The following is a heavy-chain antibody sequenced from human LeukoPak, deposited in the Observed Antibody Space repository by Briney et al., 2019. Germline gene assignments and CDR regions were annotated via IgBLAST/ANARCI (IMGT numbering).Heavy chain of an antibody. Sequence: SETLSLTCTVSGGSISSYYWSWIRQPPGKGLEWIGYIYYSGSTNYNPSLKSRVTISVDTSKNQFSLKLSSVTAADTAVYYCARNTMVRGVINFDYWGQGTLVTVSS. D-gene: IGHD3-10*01. CDR3: ARNTMVRGVINFDY. V-gene: IGHV4-59*08. CDR2: IYYSGST. CDR1: GGSISSYY. J-gene: IGHJ4*02.